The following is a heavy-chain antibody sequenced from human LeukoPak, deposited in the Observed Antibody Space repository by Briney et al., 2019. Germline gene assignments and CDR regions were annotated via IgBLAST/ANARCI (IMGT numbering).Heavy chain of an antibody. CDR3: ARDLWYSSSPPTTVY. D-gene: IGHD6-6*01. J-gene: IGHJ4*02. Sequence: PGGSLRLSCAASGFTFSSYSMNWVRQAPGKGLEWVSSISSSSSYIYYADSVKGRFTISRDNAKNSLYLQMNSLRAEDTAVYYCARDLWYSSSPPTTVYWGQGTLVTVSS. CDR1: GFTFSSYS. CDR2: ISSSSSYI. V-gene: IGHV3-21*01.